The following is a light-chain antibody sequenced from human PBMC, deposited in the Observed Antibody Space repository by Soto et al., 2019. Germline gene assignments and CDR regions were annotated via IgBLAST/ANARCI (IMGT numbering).Light chain of an antibody. CDR3: ETWDSNTRV. CDR1: SVHSSYI. V-gene: IGLV4-60*03. J-gene: IGLJ3*02. Sequence: QSVLTQSSSASASLGSSVKLTCTLSSVHSSYIIACHQQQPGKAPRYLMKLEGSGSYNKGSGVPDRFSGSSSGADRYLTISNLQSEDEADYYCETWDSNTRVFGGGTKLTVL. CDR2: LEGSGSY.